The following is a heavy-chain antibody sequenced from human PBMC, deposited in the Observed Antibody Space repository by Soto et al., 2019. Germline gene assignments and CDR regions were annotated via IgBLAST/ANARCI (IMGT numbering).Heavy chain of an antibody. CDR2: IYRTGTA. D-gene: IGHD6-19*01. J-gene: IGHJ4*02. CDR1: GGSISGSDYY. V-gene: IGHV4-39*01. Sequence: QLQLQESGPGLVEPSETLSLTCTVSGGSISGSDYYWAWLRQPPGKGLEWLGTIYRTGTAYYNPSLQSRVTLSVDPSKTQFFLILNSVSAADTAVYSWADMRGQWLPRDWGQGTLVTVSS. CDR3: ADMRGQWLPRD.